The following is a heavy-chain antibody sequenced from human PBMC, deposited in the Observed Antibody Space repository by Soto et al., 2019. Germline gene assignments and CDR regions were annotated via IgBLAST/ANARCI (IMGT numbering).Heavy chain of an antibody. Sequence: QVQLVQSGAEVKKPGPSVKVSCKASGGTFSSYAISWVRQAPGQGLEWMGGIIPIFGTANYAQKFQGRVTITADESTSTAYMELSSLRSEDTAVYYCARAPVDCSSTSCYTGWFDPWGQGTLVTVSS. D-gene: IGHD2-2*02. CDR1: GGTFSSYA. V-gene: IGHV1-69*01. CDR3: ARAPVDCSSTSCYTGWFDP. CDR2: IIPIFGTA. J-gene: IGHJ5*02.